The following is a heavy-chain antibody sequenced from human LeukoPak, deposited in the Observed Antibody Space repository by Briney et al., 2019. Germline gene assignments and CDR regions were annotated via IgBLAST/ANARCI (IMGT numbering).Heavy chain of an antibody. CDR1: GGSISSYY. Sequence: SETLSLTCTVSGGSISSYYWSWIRQPPGKGLEWIWYIYYSGSTNYNPSLKSRVTISVDTSKNQFSLKLSSVTAADTAVYYFASGRYQLHYFDYLGQGTLVTVSS. CDR2: IYYSGST. V-gene: IGHV4-59*01. J-gene: IGHJ4*02. CDR3: ASGRYQLHYFDY. D-gene: IGHD2-2*01.